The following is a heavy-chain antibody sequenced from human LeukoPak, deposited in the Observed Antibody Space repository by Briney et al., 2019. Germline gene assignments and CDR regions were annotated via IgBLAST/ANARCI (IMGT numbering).Heavy chain of an antibody. Sequence: PGGSLRLSCTASGFTFDDYAMHWVRQAPGKGLEWVSGISWDGGSIAYADSVKGRFAISRDNAKNSLYLQMNSLRAEDTAVYYCAREIYGAFDYWGQGTLVTVSS. D-gene: IGHD5-12*01. CDR2: ISWDGGSI. CDR3: AREIYGAFDY. CDR1: GFTFDDYA. J-gene: IGHJ4*02. V-gene: IGHV3-9*01.